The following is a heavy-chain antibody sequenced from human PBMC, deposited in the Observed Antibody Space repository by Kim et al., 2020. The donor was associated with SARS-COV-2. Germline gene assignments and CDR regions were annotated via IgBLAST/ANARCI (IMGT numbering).Heavy chain of an antibody. CDR2: IYPGDSDT. Sequence: GESLKISCKGSGYSFTSYWIGWVRQMPGKGLEWMGIIYPGDSDTRYSPSFQGQVTISADKSISTAYLQWSSLKASDTAMYYCARSADTAMVSPLNGVDYWGQGTLVTVSS. CDR1: GYSFTSYW. V-gene: IGHV5-51*01. D-gene: IGHD5-18*01. J-gene: IGHJ4*02. CDR3: ARSADTAMVSPLNGVDY.